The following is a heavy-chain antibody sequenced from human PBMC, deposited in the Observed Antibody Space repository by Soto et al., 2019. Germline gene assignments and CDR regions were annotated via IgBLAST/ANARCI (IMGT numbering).Heavy chain of an antibody. Sequence: EVQLVESGGGLVKPGGSLRLSCAASGFIFSDYSMNWMRQAPGKGLEWVASISSDDNYIYYRDSVEGRFTISRDNAKNSLVLQMTSLGADDTAVYYCARGRTCKGASCYGGGDYWGQGTLVTVSS. D-gene: IGHD2-15*01. CDR3: ARGRTCKGASCYGGGDY. V-gene: IGHV3-21*02. J-gene: IGHJ4*02. CDR1: GFIFSDYS. CDR2: ISSDDNYI.